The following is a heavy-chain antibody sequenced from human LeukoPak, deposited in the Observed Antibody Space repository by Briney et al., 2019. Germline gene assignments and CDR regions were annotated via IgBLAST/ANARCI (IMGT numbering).Heavy chain of an antibody. V-gene: IGHV3-7*01. CDR1: GYTFSDYW. CDR3: ARDGRGGYLDY. Sequence: GRSLRLSCAASGYTFSDYWTSWVRQAPGEGLEWVANIKQDGNQKYYVDSVKGRFTISRDNDKNSLYLQMNNLRVEDTAIYYCARDGRGGYLDYWGQGALVTVSS. J-gene: IGHJ4*02. CDR2: IKQDGNQK. D-gene: IGHD3-10*01.